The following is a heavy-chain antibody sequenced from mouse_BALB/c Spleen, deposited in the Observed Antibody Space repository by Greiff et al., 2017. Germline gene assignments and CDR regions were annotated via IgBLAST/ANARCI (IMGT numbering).Heavy chain of an antibody. J-gene: IGHJ3*01. CDR3: ARDYGSSAWFAY. Sequence: VQLQQSGAELVKPGASVKLSCTASGFNIKDTYMHWVKQRPEQGLEWIGRIDPANGNTKYDPKFQGKATITADTSSNTAYLQLSSLTSEDTAVDYCARDYGSSAWFAYWGQGTLVTVSA. CDR2: IDPANGNT. V-gene: IGHV14-3*02. CDR1: GFNIKDTY. D-gene: IGHD1-2*01.